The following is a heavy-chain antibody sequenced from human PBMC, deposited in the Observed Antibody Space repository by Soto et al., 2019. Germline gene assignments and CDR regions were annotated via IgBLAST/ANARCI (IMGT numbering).Heavy chain of an antibody. J-gene: IGHJ5*02. CDR2: ISGSGRII. Sequence: QVQLVESGGGLVKPGGSLRLSCAASGIVFSDYMSWVRQAPGKGLEWLSYISGSGRIIYSADSVKGRFTISRDNATNSLYLQMNTVRTEATAVYYCARLPFPWGWFDPWGQGTLVTVSS. CDR3: ARLPFPWGWFDP. CDR1: GIVFSDY. V-gene: IGHV3-11*01. D-gene: IGHD3-16*01.